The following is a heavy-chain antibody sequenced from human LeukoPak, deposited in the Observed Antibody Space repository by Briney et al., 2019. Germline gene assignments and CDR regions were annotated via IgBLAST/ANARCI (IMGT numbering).Heavy chain of an antibody. J-gene: IGHJ4*02. D-gene: IGHD3-22*01. CDR2: FDPADDKT. CDR1: GYSLTELS. CDR3: ATYDSSGYLDY. V-gene: IGHV1-24*01. Sequence: GASVKVSCKVSGYSLTELSMHWVRQAPGKGLEWMGGFDPADDKTICAQKFQGRVTMTEDTSTDTAYMELSSLRPEDTAVYYCATYDSSGYLDYWGQGTLVTVSS.